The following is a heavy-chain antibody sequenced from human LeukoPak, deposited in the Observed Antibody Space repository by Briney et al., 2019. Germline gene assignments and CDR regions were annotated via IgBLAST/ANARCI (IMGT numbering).Heavy chain of an antibody. CDR1: GVSFNDYY. V-gene: IGHV4-34*01. D-gene: IGHD4-11*01. CDR2: INHRGYT. CDR3: ARMTTGHDY. Sequence: KPSETQSLTYAVAGVSFNDYYWSWVHQTPGKGQEWIGEINHRGYTNDRPSLKSRVTLSIDTSRKQFSRNLRSVTVADSGIYYCARMTTGHDYWGQGTLVTVSS. J-gene: IGHJ4*02.